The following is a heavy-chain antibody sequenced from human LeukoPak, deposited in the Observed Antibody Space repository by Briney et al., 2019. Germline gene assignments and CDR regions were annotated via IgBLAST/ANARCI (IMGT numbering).Heavy chain of an antibody. V-gene: IGHV3-23*01. CDR3: AREHLYCSGGSCYSQAGAFDI. D-gene: IGHD2-15*01. Sequence: GGSLRLSCAASGFTFSSYAMSWVRQAPGKGLEWVPAISGSGGSTYYADSVKGRFTISRDNSKNTLYLQMNSLRAEDTAVYYCAREHLYCSGGSCYSQAGAFDIWGQGTMVTVSS. J-gene: IGHJ3*02. CDR1: GFTFSSYA. CDR2: ISGSGGST.